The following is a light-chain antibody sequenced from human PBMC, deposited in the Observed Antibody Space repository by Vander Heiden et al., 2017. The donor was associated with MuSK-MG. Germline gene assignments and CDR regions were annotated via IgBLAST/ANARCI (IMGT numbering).Light chain of an antibody. V-gene: IGLV1-44*01. J-gene: IGLJ2*01. CDR1: SSNIGSNT. CDR3: AAWDDSLSVV. Sequence: QSVLTQPPSASGTPGQRVTISCSGSSSNIGSNTVNWYQQLPGTAPKLRSYSSNQRPSGVPDRVSGSKSGTSASLAISGLQSEDEADYYCAAWDDSLSVVFGGGTKLTVL. CDR2: SSN.